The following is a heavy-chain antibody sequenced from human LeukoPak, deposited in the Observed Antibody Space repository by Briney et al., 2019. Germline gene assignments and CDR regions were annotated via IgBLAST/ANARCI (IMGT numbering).Heavy chain of an antibody. CDR2: LYYSGIP. J-gene: IGHJ6*02. D-gene: IGHD6-19*01. Sequence: PSEPLSLPCTVSCVSISSSRYFWGWIRQPPGKGLEGFGILYYSGIPHYNPSFKSRVTISVDTSKNQFSLKLSSVTDADTAVYYCARDGIAVAGDYYYYGMDVWGQGTTVTVSS. CDR1: CVSISSSRYF. CDR3: ARDGIAVAGDYYYYGMDV. V-gene: IGHV4-39*07.